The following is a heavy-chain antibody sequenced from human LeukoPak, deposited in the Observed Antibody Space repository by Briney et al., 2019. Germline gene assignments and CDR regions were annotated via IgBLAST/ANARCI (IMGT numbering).Heavy chain of an antibody. D-gene: IGHD2-21*02. Sequence: ASAKVSCKASGYTFTSYGISWVRQAPGQGLEWMGWISAYNGNTNYAQKLQGRVTMTTDTSTSTAYMELRSLRSDDTAVYYCARDRSYGYCGGDCYSPDYWGQGTLVTVSS. CDR1: GYTFTSYG. CDR3: ARDRSYGYCGGDCYSPDY. CDR2: ISAYNGNT. V-gene: IGHV1-18*01. J-gene: IGHJ4*02.